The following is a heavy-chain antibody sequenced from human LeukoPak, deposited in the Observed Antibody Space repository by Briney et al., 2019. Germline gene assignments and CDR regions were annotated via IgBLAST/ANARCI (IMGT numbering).Heavy chain of an antibody. CDR3: AKDLVPDAFDI. V-gene: IGHV3-33*06. CDR2: IWYDGSNK. J-gene: IGHJ3*02. Sequence: GGSLRLSCAASGFTFSSYGMHWVRQAPGKGLEWVAVIWYDGSNKYYADSVKGRFTISGDNSKNTLYLQMNSLRAEDTAVYYCAKDLVPDAFDIWGQGTMVTVSS. D-gene: IGHD6-13*01. CDR1: GFTFSSYG.